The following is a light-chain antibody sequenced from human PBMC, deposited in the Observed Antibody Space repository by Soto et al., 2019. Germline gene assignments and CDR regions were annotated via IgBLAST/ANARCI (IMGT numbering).Light chain of an antibody. CDR2: DAS. V-gene: IGKV3-11*01. Sequence: ESVLPPSPDPLSLSPGERATLSCRASQSVSSYLAWYQQKPGQAPRLLSYDASNRATGIPGRFSGSGSGTDFTLTITSLEPEDFAVYYCQQRSNWPITFGQGTKVDIK. CDR3: QQRSNWPIT. J-gene: IGKJ1*01. CDR1: QSVSSY.